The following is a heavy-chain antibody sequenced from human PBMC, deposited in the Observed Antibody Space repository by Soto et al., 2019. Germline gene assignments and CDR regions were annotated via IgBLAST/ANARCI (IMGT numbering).Heavy chain of an antibody. Sequence: GGSLRLSCAASGFTFSSYWMSWVRQAPGKGLEGVANIKQDGSEKYYVDSVKGRFTISRDNAKNSLYLQMNSLRAENTAVYYCARETAYCSGGSCYSGKAFDIWGQGTMVTVSS. CDR3: ARETAYCSGGSCYSGKAFDI. V-gene: IGHV3-7*03. J-gene: IGHJ3*02. CDR1: GFTFSSYW. D-gene: IGHD2-15*01. CDR2: IKQDGSEK.